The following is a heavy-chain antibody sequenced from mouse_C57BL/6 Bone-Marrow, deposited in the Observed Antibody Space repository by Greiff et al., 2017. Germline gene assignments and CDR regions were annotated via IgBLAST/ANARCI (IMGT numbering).Heavy chain of an antibody. J-gene: IGHJ1*03. CDR1: GFSLTSYA. CDR2: IWTGGGT. D-gene: IGHD2-1*01. Sequence: VMLVESGPGLVAPSQSLSITCTVSGFSLTSYAISWVRQPPGKGLEWLGVIWTGGGTNYNSALKSRLSLSKDNAKSQVFLKMNSLQTDDTARYYCARHYGKPLWYFDVWGTGTTVTVSS. V-gene: IGHV2-9-1*01. CDR3: ARHYGKPLWYFDV.